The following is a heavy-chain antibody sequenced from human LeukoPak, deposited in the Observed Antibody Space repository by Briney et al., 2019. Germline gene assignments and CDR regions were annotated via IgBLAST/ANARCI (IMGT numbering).Heavy chain of an antibody. CDR2: ISSSSSYI. V-gene: IGHV3-21*01. Sequence: GGSLRLSCAASGFTFSSYSMNWVRQAPGKGLEWVSSISSSSSYIYYADSVKGRFTISRDNAKNSLYLQMNSLRAEDTAVYYCARGQFEAAAFDYWGQGTLVTVSS. CDR3: ARGQFEAAAFDY. J-gene: IGHJ4*02. CDR1: GFTFSSYS. D-gene: IGHD6-13*01.